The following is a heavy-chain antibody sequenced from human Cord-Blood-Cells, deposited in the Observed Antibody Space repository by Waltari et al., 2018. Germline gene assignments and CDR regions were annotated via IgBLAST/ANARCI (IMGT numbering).Heavy chain of an antibody. CDR3: ARKNYGSGSYYFDY. Sequence: QVQLVQSGAEVKKPGASVKVSCKASGYTFTGYYMHCVRQAPGQGLEWMGWNNPNSGGTNYAQKLQGRVTMTRDTSISTAYMELSRLRSDDTAVYYCARKNYGSGSYYFDYWGQGTLVTVSS. V-gene: IGHV1-2*02. D-gene: IGHD3-10*01. CDR1: GYTFTGYY. J-gene: IGHJ4*02. CDR2: NNPNSGGT.